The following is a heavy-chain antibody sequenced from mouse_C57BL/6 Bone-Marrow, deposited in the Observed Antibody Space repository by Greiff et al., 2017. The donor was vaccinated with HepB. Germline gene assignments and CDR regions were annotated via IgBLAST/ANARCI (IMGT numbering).Heavy chain of an antibody. D-gene: IGHD1-1*01. CDR2: INPNNGGT. Sequence: VQLQQSGPELVKPGASVKIPCKASGYTFTDYNMDWVKQSHGKSLEWIGDINPNNGGTIYNQKFKGKATLTVDKSSSTAYMELRSLTSEDTAVYYCLITTVVATNYFDYWGQGTTLTVSS. V-gene: IGHV1-18*01. J-gene: IGHJ2*01. CDR1: GYTFTDYN. CDR3: LITTVVATNYFDY.